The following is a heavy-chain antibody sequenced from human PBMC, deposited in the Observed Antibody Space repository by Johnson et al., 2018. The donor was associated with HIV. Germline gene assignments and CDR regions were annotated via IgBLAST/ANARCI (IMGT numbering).Heavy chain of an antibody. CDR2: ISGSGGSP. Sequence: VQLVESGGGVVQPGGSLRLSCAASGFTFSSYAMSWVRQAPGKGLEWVSAISGSGGSPYYADSVKGRFPISRDNSKNTLYLQMNSPRAEDTAVYYCAKDNITGIAAAGLGNAFDIWGQGTMVTVSS. J-gene: IGHJ3*02. CDR1: GFTFSSYA. D-gene: IGHD6-13*01. CDR3: AKDNITGIAAAGLGNAFDI. V-gene: IGHV3-23*04.